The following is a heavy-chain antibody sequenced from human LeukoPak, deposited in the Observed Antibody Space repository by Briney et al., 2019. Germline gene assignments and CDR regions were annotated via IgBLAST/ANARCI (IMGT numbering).Heavy chain of an antibody. Sequence: PGGSLRLSCAASGFTFSPHYMDWVHQSPGQGLEWVGLIRNKADGYTTIYAASVKGRFTISRDDSKNSVYLQMDSLKTEDTAVYYCGDLGSAGTDHWGQGTLVTVSS. CDR1: GFTFSPHY. CDR3: GDLGSAGTDH. D-gene: IGHD3-10*01. V-gene: IGHV3-72*01. CDR2: IRNKADGYTT. J-gene: IGHJ4*02.